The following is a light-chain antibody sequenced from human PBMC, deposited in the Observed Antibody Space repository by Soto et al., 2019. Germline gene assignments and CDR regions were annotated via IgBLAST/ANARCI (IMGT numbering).Light chain of an antibody. CDR1: QSISSSN. CDR3: QQYGSSPRT. Sequence: EIVLTQSPGTLSLSPGERATLSCRARQSISSSNVAWYQQRPGQAPRLLIYGASSRATGIPDRFSGSGSGTDFTLTISRLEPEDFAVYYCQQYGSSPRTFGQGTKVDIK. J-gene: IGKJ1*01. CDR2: GAS. V-gene: IGKV3-20*01.